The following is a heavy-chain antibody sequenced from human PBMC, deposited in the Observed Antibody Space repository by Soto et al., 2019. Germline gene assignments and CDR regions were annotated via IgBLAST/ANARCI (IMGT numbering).Heavy chain of an antibody. CDR1: GFTFSRYG. J-gene: IGHJ4*02. CDR2: IWYDGSNI. Sequence: LRLSCAASGFTFSRYGMHWVRQAPGRGLEWVAVIWYDGSNIYYADSVKGRFTISRDNSKDTLDLQMNSLRAEDTAVYYCARDREQWLVGYYFDYWGQGTLVTVSS. D-gene: IGHD6-19*01. V-gene: IGHV3-33*01. CDR3: ARDREQWLVGYYFDY.